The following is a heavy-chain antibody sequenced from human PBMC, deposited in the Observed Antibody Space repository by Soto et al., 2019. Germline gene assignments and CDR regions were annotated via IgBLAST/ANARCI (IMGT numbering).Heavy chain of an antibody. J-gene: IGHJ6*03. V-gene: IGHV3-21*01. CDR3: ARDMAVLRYSMDV. CDR2: ISSSSGYK. CDR1: GFSFSSYS. D-gene: IGHD3-9*01. Sequence: GGSLRLSCAASGFSFSSYSMNWVRQAPGKGLEWVSSISSSSGYKNYADSVKGRFTISRDNAKNSLFMQMNSLRAEDTAVYYCARDMAVLRYSMDVWGKGTTVTVSS.